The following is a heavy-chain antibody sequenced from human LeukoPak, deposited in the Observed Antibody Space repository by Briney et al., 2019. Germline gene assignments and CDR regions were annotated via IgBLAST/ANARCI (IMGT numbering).Heavy chain of an antibody. J-gene: IGHJ4*02. V-gene: IGHV1-69*04. Sequence: GASVKVSCKASGGTFSSYAISWVRQAPGQGLEWMGRIIPIFGIANYAQKFQGRVTITADKSTSTAYMELSSLRSEDTAVYYYARAYSSGTGFDYWGQGTLVTVSS. D-gene: IGHD6-19*01. CDR2: IIPIFGIA. CDR3: ARAYSSGTGFDY. CDR1: GGTFSSYA.